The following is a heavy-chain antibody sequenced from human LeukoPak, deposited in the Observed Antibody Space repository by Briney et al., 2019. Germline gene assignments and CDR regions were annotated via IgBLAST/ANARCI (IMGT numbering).Heavy chain of an antibody. CDR1: GDSLTSGSRY. Sequence: SETLSLTCTGSGDSLTSGSRYWSWIRQPAGKGLEWIGHFYSSTRTTYNPSLESRVTISGDTAKNQFSLKLHSVTAADTAVYFCARCMSELDYGDYAYYYHMDVWGKGTTVTVSS. CDR2: FYSSTRT. V-gene: IGHV4-61*09. J-gene: IGHJ6*04. CDR3: ARCMSELDYGDYAYYYHMDV. D-gene: IGHD4-17*01.